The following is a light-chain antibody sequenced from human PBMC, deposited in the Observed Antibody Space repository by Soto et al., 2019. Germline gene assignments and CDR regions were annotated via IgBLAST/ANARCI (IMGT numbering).Light chain of an antibody. J-gene: IGLJ1*01. Sequence: QSVLTQPASVSGSPGQSITISCTGTSSDVGSYNLVSWYQQHPGKAPKLMIYEGSKRPSGVSNRFSGSKSGNTASLTISGLQAEDEADYYCCSYAGSRGDWVFGTGTKLTVL. CDR3: CSYAGSRGDWV. CDR1: SSDVGSYNL. V-gene: IGLV2-23*01. CDR2: EGS.